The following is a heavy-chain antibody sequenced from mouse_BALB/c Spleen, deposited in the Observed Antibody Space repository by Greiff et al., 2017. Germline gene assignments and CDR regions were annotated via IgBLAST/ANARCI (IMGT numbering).Heavy chain of an antibody. Sequence: DVMLVESGGDLVKPGGSLKLSCAASGFTFSSYGMSWVRQTPDKRLEWVATISSGGSYTYYPDSVKGRFTISRDNAKNTLYLQMSSLKSEDTAMYYCAKPYDYDGPSYAMDYWGQGTSVTVSS. V-gene: IGHV5-6*02. CDR3: AKPYDYDGPSYAMDY. D-gene: IGHD2-4*01. CDR1: GFTFSSYG. J-gene: IGHJ4*01. CDR2: ISSGGSYT.